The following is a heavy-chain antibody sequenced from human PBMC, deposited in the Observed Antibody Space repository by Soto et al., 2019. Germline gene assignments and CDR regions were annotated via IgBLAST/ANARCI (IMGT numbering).Heavy chain of an antibody. CDR1: GGSIRSGGYY. J-gene: IGHJ6*02. V-gene: IGHV4-31*03. CDR2: IYYSGHT. CDR3: ARELYNSSSAGMDV. Sequence: SETMSLTCTVSGGSIRSGGYYWTWIRQHPGKGLEWIGYIYYSGHTFYNPSLRSRVTISLDTSKNQFSLRLSSVTAADTAVYYCARELYNSSSAGMDVWGPGTTVTVSS. D-gene: IGHD6-6*01.